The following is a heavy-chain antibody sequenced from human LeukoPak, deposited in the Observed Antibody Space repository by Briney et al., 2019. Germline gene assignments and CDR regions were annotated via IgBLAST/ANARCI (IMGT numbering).Heavy chain of an antibody. CDR3: ARAPAAGTDFDY. D-gene: IGHD6-13*01. V-gene: IGHV3-21*01. Sequence: PGGSLRLSCAASGFTFSSYSTNWVRQAPGKGLEWVSSISSSSSYIYYADSVKGRFTISRDNAKNSLYLQMNSLRAEDTAVYYCARAPAAGTDFDYWGQGTLVTVSS. J-gene: IGHJ4*02. CDR1: GFTFSSYS. CDR2: ISSSSSYI.